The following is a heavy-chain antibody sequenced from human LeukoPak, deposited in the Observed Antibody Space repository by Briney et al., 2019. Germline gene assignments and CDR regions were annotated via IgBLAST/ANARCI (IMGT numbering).Heavy chain of an antibody. Sequence: SETLSLTCDVSGVSISSLFWTWIRQPAGKGLEWIGRIYTSGSTNYNPSLKSRVTMSVDTSKNQFSLKLSSVTAADTAVYYCAREGAFDIWGQGTMVTVSS. V-gene: IGHV4-4*07. J-gene: IGHJ3*02. CDR3: AREGAFDI. CDR2: IYTSGST. CDR1: GVSISSLF.